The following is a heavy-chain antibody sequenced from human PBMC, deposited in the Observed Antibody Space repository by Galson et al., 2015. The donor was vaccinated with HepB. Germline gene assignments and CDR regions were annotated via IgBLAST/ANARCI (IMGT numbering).Heavy chain of an antibody. J-gene: IGHJ4*02. CDR3: AKDSDRYSGSYTVGTVDY. CDR2: ISYDGTNK. D-gene: IGHD3-3*01. CDR1: GFTFSSYA. V-gene: IGHV3-30*18. Sequence: SLRLSCAASGFTFSSYAMHWVRQAPGKGLEWVGVISYDGTNKYYVDSVKGRFTISRDSSKNTLYLEMNSLRAEDTAFYYCAKDSDRYSGSYTVGTVDYWGQGTLVTVSS.